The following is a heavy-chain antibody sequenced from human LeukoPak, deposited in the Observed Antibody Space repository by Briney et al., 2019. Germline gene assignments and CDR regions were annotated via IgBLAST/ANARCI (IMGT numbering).Heavy chain of an antibody. Sequence: ASVKVSCKASGYTFTSYGISWVRQAPGQGLEWMGWISAYNGNTNYAQKLQGRVTMTTDTSTSTAYMELRSLRSDDTAVYYCARGPYCGGGTCYSQYFDYWGQGTLVTVSS. D-gene: IGHD2-15*01. V-gene: IGHV1-18*01. CDR1: GYTFTSYG. CDR2: ISAYNGNT. CDR3: ARGPYCGGGTCYSQYFDY. J-gene: IGHJ4*02.